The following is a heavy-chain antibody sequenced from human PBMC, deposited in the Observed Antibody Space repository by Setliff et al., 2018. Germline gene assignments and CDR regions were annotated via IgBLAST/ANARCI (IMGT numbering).Heavy chain of an antibody. D-gene: IGHD3-10*01. CDR1: GGSISSGSYY. V-gene: IGHV4-61*02. J-gene: IGHJ1*01. CDR2: LHTSGST. CDR3: ARVDFTMIQGVLGL. Sequence: SETLSLTCAVSGGSISSGSYYWSWIRQPAGKGLEWVGRLHTSGSTNYNPSLKSRVTISVDMSKNQFSMKLTSVTAADTAVYYCARVDFTMIQGVLGLWGQGTLVTVSS.